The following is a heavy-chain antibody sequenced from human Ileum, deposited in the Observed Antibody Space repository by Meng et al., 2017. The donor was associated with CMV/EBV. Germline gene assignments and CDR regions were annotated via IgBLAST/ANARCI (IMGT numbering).Heavy chain of an antibody. CDR1: GGSISSYY. CDR3: ARGPYCSSTSCYYYFDS. V-gene: IGHV4-59*01. CDR2: IYYTGST. J-gene: IGHJ4*02. D-gene: IGHD2-2*01. Sequence: SDTLSLTCTVSGGSISSYYWSWIRQPPGNGLEWIGYIYYTGSTNYNPSLKSRVTISVDTSKNQFSLKLSSVTAADTAVYYCARGPYCSSTSCYYYFDSWGQGTLVTVSS.